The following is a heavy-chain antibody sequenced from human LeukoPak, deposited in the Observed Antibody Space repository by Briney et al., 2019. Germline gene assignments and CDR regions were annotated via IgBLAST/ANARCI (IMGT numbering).Heavy chain of an antibody. CDR1: GYTFTDYN. J-gene: IGHJ4*02. CDR2: ISPNSGGT. D-gene: IGHD3-10*01. V-gene: IGHV1-2*02. Sequence: ASVKDSCKTSGYTFTDYNIHWVRQAPRQGLEWMGWISPNSGGTNYAQRFQGMVTMTRDTSISTAYMDLSSLKSDDTATYYCSVWFGELSHWGQGTLVTVSS. CDR3: SVWFGELSH.